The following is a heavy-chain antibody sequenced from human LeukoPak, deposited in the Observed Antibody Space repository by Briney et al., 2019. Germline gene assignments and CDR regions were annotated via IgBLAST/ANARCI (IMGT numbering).Heavy chain of an antibody. Sequence: SETLSLTCTVSDASVSSASYWTWIRQPPGKGVEWIAHIYNGVNTNYNPSLKSRVTISVDTSKNQFSLRLNSVTAADTAVYYCARSRAFNSGAFDPWGQGSLVTVSS. V-gene: IGHV4-61*01. J-gene: IGHJ5*02. CDR1: DASVSSASY. CDR2: IYNGVNT. CDR3: ARSRAFNSGAFDP. D-gene: IGHD1-26*01.